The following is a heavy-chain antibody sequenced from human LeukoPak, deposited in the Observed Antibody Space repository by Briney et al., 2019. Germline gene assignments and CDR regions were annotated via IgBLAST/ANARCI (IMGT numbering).Heavy chain of an antibody. D-gene: IGHD3-3*01. CDR2: ISSSSSTI. J-gene: IGHJ6*02. Sequence: QPGGSLRLSCAASGFTFSSYSMNWVRQAPGKGLEWVSYISSSSSTIYYADSVKGRFAISRDNAKNSLYLQMNSLRDEDTAVYYCAREAIFGVAPAYGMDVWGQGTTVTVSS. CDR3: AREAIFGVAPAYGMDV. V-gene: IGHV3-48*02. CDR1: GFTFSSYS.